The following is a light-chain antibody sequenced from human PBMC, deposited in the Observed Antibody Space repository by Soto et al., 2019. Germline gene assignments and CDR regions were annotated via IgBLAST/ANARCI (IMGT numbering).Light chain of an antibody. CDR1: QSVSSTF. J-gene: IGKJ1*01. Sequence: EIVLTQSPGTLSLSPGERATLSCRASQSVSSTFLAWYHQKPGQAPRLLIYGVSKRATGIPDRFSGSGSGTDFTLTISRLEPEDFAVYFCGQFVSAPPRTFGQGTKVEIK. CDR3: GQFVSAPPRT. CDR2: GVS. V-gene: IGKV3-20*01.